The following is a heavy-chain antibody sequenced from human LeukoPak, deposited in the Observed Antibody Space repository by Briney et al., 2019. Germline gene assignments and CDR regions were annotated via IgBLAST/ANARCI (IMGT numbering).Heavy chain of an antibody. CDR1: GFTFSSYA. J-gene: IGHJ5*02. Sequence: GGSLRLSCAASGFTFSSYAMHWVRQAPGKGLEWVAVISYDGSNKYYADSVKGRFTISRDNSKNTLYLQMNSLRVEDTAVYFCATDPSTGYDWFDPWGQGTLVTVSS. CDR3: ATDPSTGYDWFDP. V-gene: IGHV3-30-3*01. D-gene: IGHD2-15*01. CDR2: ISYDGSNK.